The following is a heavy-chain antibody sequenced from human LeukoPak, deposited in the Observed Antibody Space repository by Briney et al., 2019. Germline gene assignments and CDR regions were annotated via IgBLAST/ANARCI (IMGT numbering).Heavy chain of an antibody. CDR3: ARDPGLRYFDWFLKADAFDI. CDR2: INHSGST. D-gene: IGHD3-9*01. Sequence: SETLSLTCAVYGGSFSGCYWSWIRQPPGKGLEWIGEINHSGSTNYNPSPKSRVTISVDTSKNQFSLKLSSVTAADTAVYYCARDPGLRYFDWFLKADAFDIWGQGTMVTVSS. J-gene: IGHJ3*02. V-gene: IGHV4-34*01. CDR1: GGSFSGCY.